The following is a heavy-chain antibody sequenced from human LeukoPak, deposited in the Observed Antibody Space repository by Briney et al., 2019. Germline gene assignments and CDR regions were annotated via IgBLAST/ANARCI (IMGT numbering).Heavy chain of an antibody. D-gene: IGHD2-15*01. CDR1: GGSFSGYY. V-gene: IGHV4-34*01. CDR3: ARGPRWHRKSDP. CDR2: INHSGST. Sequence: PSETLSLTCAVYGGSFSGYYWSWIRQPPGKGLEWIGEINHSGSTNYNPSLKSRVTISVDTSKNQFSLKLSSVTAADTAVYYCARGPRWHRKSDPWGQGTLVTVSS. J-gene: IGHJ5*02.